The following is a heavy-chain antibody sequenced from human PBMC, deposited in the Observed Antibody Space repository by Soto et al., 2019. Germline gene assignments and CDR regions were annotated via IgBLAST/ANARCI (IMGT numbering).Heavy chain of an antibody. V-gene: IGHV4-59*12. CDR2: IHYSGRT. Sequence: EPLSVTCSASNVPISGFYWTLIRQPPGKILEWIGYIHYSGRTDYNPSLTSRATMSVDTSKNQLYLNIKSITAADTAVYYWVRVGVGIGNRFDDWGQGTLVTVSS. D-gene: IGHD3-10*01. CDR3: VRVGVGIGNRFDD. J-gene: IGHJ4*02. CDR1: NVPISGFY.